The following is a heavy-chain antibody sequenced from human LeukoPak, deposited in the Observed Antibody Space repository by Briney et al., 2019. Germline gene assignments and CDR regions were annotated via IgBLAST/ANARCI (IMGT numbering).Heavy chain of an antibody. Sequence: TSETLSLTCTVSGGSISSGGYYWSWIRQHPGKGLEWNGYIYYRGSTYYNPSLKSRVTISVDTSKNQFSLKLSSVTAADTAVYYCAREAHILTGYYQADYYGMDVWGQGTTVTVSS. D-gene: IGHD3-9*01. CDR2: IYYRGST. CDR3: AREAHILTGYYQADYYGMDV. CDR1: GGSISSGGYY. J-gene: IGHJ6*02. V-gene: IGHV4-31*03.